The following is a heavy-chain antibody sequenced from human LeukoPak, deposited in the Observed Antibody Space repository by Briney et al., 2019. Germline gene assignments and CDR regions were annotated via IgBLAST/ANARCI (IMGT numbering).Heavy chain of an antibody. J-gene: IGHJ4*02. V-gene: IGHV3-23*01. Sequence: PGGSLRLSCAASGFTFSSHGMSWVRQAPGKGLEWVSTISGSGDYTYYADSAKGRFTISRDNSKNTLYLQMDSLRAEDTALYYCAKDGGGWYTSGWYYFDYWGQGILVTVSS. CDR3: AKDGGGWYTSGWYYFDY. CDR2: ISGSGDYT. D-gene: IGHD6-19*01. CDR1: GFTFSSHG.